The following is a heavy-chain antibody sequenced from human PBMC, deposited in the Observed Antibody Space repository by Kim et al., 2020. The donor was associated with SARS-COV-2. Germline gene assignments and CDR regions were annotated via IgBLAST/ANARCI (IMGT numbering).Heavy chain of an antibody. CDR2: IYYSGSS. CDR1: GGSISSYY. V-gene: IGHV4-59*08. J-gene: IGHJ6*03. CDR3: ARHGRTGITIFGVVITYYYMDV. D-gene: IGHD3-3*01. Sequence: SETLSLTCTVSGGSISSYYRSWIRQPPGKGLEWIGYIYYSGSSNYNPSLKSRVTISVDTSKNQFSLKLSSVTAADTAVYYCARHGRTGITIFGVVITYYYMDVWGKGTTVTVSS.